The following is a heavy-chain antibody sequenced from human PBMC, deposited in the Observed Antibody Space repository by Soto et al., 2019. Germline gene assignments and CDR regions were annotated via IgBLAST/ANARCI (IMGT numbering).Heavy chain of an antibody. CDR1: GFTFSSYG. V-gene: IGHV3-30*18. J-gene: IGHJ6*03. CDR2: ISYDGSNK. CDR3: AKARKVVPTYYYYYMDV. D-gene: IGHD2-15*01. Sequence: GSLRLSCAASGFTFSSYGMHWVRQAPGRGLEWVAVISYDGSNKYYADSVKGRFTISRDNSKNTLYLQMNSLRAEDTAVYYCAKARKVVPTYYYYYMDVWGKGTTVTVSS.